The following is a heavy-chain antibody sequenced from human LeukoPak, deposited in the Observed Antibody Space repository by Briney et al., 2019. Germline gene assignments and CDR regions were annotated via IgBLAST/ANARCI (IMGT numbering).Heavy chain of an antibody. CDR1: GYTFTSYD. CDR3: ASMVLGYQGGDWFDP. Sequence: ASVKVSCEASGYTFTSYDINWVRQATGQGLEWMGWMNPNSGNTGYAQKFQGRVTITRNTSISTAYMELSSLRSEDTAVYYCASMVLGYQGGDWFDPWGQGTLVTVSS. D-gene: IGHD3-10*01. CDR2: MNPNSGNT. J-gene: IGHJ5*02. V-gene: IGHV1-8*03.